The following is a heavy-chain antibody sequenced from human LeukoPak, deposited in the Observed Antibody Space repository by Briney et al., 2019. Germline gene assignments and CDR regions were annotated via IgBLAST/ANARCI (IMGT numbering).Heavy chain of an antibody. CDR2: THYSGST. V-gene: IGHV4-59*01. D-gene: IGHD1-26*01. CDR1: GGSISSYY. Sequence: SETLSLTCTVSGGSISSYYWSWIRQPPGKGLEWIGYTHYSGSTSYNPSLKSRDTISVDTSKNQFSLKLTSVTAADTAVYYCARGYSGSYGRFDYWGQGTLVTVSS. CDR3: ARGYSGSYGRFDY. J-gene: IGHJ4*02.